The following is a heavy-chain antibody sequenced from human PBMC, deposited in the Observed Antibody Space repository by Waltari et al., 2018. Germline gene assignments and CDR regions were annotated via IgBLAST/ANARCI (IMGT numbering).Heavy chain of an antibody. D-gene: IGHD3-16*02. Sequence: QVQLVESGGGVVQPGRSLRLSCAASGFTFSSYGMHWVRQAPGKGPEWVAVISYDGSNKYYADSVKGRFTISRDNSKNTLYLQMNSLRAEDTAVYYCAKDQVPYYDYIWGSYPREWFDPWGQGTLVTVSS. V-gene: IGHV3-30*18. CDR2: ISYDGSNK. CDR3: AKDQVPYYDYIWGSYPREWFDP. CDR1: GFTFSSYG. J-gene: IGHJ5*02.